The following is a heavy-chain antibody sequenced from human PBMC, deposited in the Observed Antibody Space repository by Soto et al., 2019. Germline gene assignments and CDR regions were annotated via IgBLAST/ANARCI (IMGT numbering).Heavy chain of an antibody. CDR1: GFTFSSFG. CDR2: IWYDGSKK. CDR3: ARDASYYSLWSGYYPSRNGMDV. Sequence: QVQVVESGGGVVQPGRSLRLSCVASGFTFSSFGMHWVRQAPGKGLEWVSLIWYDGSKKSYGDSVKGRFTISRDNSRNTVYLQMNSLRVDDTAVYYCARDASYYSLWSGYYPSRNGMDVWGQGTTVTVSS. V-gene: IGHV3-33*01. D-gene: IGHD3-3*01. J-gene: IGHJ6*02.